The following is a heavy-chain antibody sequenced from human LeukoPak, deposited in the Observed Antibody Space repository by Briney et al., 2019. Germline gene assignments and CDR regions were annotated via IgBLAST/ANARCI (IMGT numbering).Heavy chain of an antibody. D-gene: IGHD3/OR15-3a*01. Sequence: SETLSLTCSVSGGSISRGSYYWNWIRQPAGKGLEWMGRIYNSGSTNYNPSLKSRVTISTDMSKNQFSLKLSSVTAADTAVYYCARRDWGWFDPWGQGTLVTVSS. CDR1: GGSISRGSYY. CDR2: IYNSGST. V-gene: IGHV4-61*02. CDR3: ARRDWGWFDP. J-gene: IGHJ5*02.